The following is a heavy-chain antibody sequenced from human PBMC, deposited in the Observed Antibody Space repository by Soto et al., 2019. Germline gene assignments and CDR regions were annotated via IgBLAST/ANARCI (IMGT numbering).Heavy chain of an antibody. CDR3: ARIPYSSASFDY. V-gene: IGHV4-59*01. J-gene: IGHJ4*02. CDR2: VYNSGST. Sequence: SETLSLTCTVSGFSISTTYWSWVRQSPGKGLEWIGYVYNSGSTSYNPSLKSRVTISVDTSKNQFSLRLRSVTAADTAIYYCARIPYSSASFDYWGQGSLVTVSS. CDR1: GFSISTTY. D-gene: IGHD6-19*01.